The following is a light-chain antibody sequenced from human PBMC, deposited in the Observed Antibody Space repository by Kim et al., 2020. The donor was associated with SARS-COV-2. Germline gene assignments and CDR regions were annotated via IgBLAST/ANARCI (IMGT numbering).Light chain of an antibody. CDR3: QKYNLHPLT. Sequence: ASVEDRVTLTCRASQDISNHLAWYQQRPGKIPSLLIYEASALHSGVPSRFSGSGSGTDFTLTISSLQPEDVATYYCQKYNLHPLTFGGGTKVDIK. V-gene: IGKV1-27*01. CDR2: EAS. CDR1: QDISNH. J-gene: IGKJ4*02.